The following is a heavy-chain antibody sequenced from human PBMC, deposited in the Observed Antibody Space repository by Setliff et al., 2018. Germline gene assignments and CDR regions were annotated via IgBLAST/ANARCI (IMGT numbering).Heavy chain of an antibody. Sequence: GGSLRLSCAASGLTFTSKWMHWVRQAPGKGLVWVSRINGDGSITSYADSVRGRFTISRDNSKNTLYLQMNSLRAEDTAVYYCARRHIGVIIGYYFDYWGQGTLVTSPQ. CDR3: ARRHIGVIIGYYFDY. V-gene: IGHV3-74*01. CDR1: GLTFTSKW. CDR2: INGDGSIT. D-gene: IGHD3-3*01. J-gene: IGHJ4*02.